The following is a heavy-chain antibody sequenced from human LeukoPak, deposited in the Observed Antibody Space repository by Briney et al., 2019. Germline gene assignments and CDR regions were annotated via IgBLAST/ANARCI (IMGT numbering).Heavy chain of an antibody. D-gene: IGHD3-22*01. V-gene: IGHV1-18*01. CDR3: VRVYDSSGYFHPDY. CDR1: GYTFTSYG. J-gene: IGHJ4*02. Sequence: EASVKVSCKASGYTFTSYGISWVRQAPGQGLEWMGWISAYNGNTNYAQKLQGRVTMTTDTSTSTAYMELRSLRSDDTAVYYCVRVYDSSGYFHPDYWGQGTLVTVSS. CDR2: ISAYNGNT.